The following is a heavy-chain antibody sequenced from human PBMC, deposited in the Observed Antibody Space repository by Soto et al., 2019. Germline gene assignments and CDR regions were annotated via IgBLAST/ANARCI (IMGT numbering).Heavy chain of an antibody. V-gene: IGHV1-2*04. D-gene: IGHD6-19*01. CDR1: GYTFTGYY. CDR3: ARDRGIAVAGKRGAYYYYGMDV. J-gene: IGHJ6*02. CDR2: INPNSGGT. Sequence: GPSVEVSCKASGYTFTGYYMRWVRQAPGQGLEWMGWINPNSGGTNYAQKFQSWVTMTRDTSLSTAYMELSRLTSDDTAIYYCARDRGIAVAGKRGAYYYYGMDVWGQGTTVTVSS.